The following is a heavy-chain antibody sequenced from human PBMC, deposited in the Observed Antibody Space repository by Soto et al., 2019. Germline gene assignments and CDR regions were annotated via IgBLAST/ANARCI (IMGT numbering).Heavy chain of an antibody. V-gene: IGHV4-39*01. CDR1: GGSISSSSYY. J-gene: IGHJ4*02. D-gene: IGHD2-21*02. Sequence: QLQLQESGPGLVKPSETLSLTCTVYGGSISSSSYYWGWIRQPPGKGLEWIGSIYYSGSTYYNPSLKSRVTISVDTYKNQFSLKLSSVTAADTAVYYCARHRRDGRGRLFSDWLDYWGQGTLVTVSS. CDR2: IYYSGST. CDR3: ARHRRDGRGRLFSDWLDY.